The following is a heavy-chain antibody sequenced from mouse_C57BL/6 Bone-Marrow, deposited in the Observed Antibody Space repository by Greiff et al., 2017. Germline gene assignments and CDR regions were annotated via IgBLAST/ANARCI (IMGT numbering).Heavy chain of an antibody. CDR2: INPGSGGT. D-gene: IGHD2-1*01. V-gene: IGHV1-54*01. CDR1: GYAFTNYL. Sequence: QVQLQQSGAELVRPGPSVKVSCKASGYAFTNYLIEWVKQRPGQGLEWIGVINPGSGGTNYNEKFKGKATLTADKSSSTAYMQLSRLTSEDSAVYFCARWGLWGNYRWDYWGQGTSVTVSS. J-gene: IGHJ4*01. CDR3: ARWGLWGNYRWDY.